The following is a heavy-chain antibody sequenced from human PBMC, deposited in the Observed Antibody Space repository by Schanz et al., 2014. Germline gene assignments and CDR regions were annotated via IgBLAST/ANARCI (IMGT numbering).Heavy chain of an antibody. CDR2: IFGGGST. J-gene: IGHJ4*02. D-gene: IGHD3-10*01. CDR1: GFTVSSKY. Sequence: EVQLVESGGGLIQPGGSLRLSCAASGFTVSSKYMNWVRQAPGKGPEWVSVIFGGGSTYYADSVKGRFTISRDNARNSLYLQMNNLRVEDTAVYYCARGPDYGSGSYSSYWGQGTLVTVSS. CDR3: ARGPDYGSGSYSSY. V-gene: IGHV3-66*01.